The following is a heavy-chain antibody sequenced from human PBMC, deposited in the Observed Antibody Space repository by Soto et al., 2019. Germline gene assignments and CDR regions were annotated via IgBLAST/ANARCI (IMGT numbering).Heavy chain of an antibody. CDR2: ISHDGGDI. D-gene: IGHD2-2*01. Sequence: QVQLVESGGGVVQPGTSLRLSCAPSGFTFSDSGIHWVRQSPGKGLEWVAVISHDGGDIFYADSVKGRFTISRDNSKNTLYLQMNSLKPEDTAVYYCARDPRNCASTSCTPHSLNNWFDPWGQGTLVAVSS. V-gene: IGHV3-30*03. J-gene: IGHJ5*02. CDR3: ARDPRNCASTSCTPHSLNNWFDP. CDR1: GFTFSDSG.